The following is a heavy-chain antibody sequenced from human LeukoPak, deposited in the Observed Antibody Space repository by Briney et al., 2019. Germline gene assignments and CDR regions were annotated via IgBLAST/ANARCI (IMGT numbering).Heavy chain of an antibody. Sequence: GRSLRLSCAASGFTFSSYAMHWVRQAPGKGLEWVAVISYDGSNKYYADSVKGRFTISRDNSKNTLYLQMNSLRAEDTAVYYCARSGPRVNRSPIDYWGQGTLVTVSS. CDR1: GFTFSSYA. CDR2: ISYDGSNK. CDR3: ARSGPRVNRSPIDY. J-gene: IGHJ4*02. V-gene: IGHV3-30*04. D-gene: IGHD1-14*01.